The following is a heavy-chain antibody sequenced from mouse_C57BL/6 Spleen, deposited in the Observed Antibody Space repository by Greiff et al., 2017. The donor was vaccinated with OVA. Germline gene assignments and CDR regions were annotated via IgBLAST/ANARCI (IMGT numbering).Heavy chain of an antibody. J-gene: IGHJ4*01. CDR1: GFNNKNTY. Sequence: VQLQQSVAELVRPGASVKLSCTASGFNNKNTYMHWVKQRPEQGLEWIGRIDPANGNTKYAPKFQGKATITADTSSNTAYLQLSSLTSEDTAIYYCAREGYYGYAMDYWGQGTSVTVSS. CDR3: AREGYYGYAMDY. V-gene: IGHV14-3*01. D-gene: IGHD2-1*01. CDR2: IDPANGNT.